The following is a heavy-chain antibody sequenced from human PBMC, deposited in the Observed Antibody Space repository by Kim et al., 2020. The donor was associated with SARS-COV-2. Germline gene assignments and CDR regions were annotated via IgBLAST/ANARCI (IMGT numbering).Heavy chain of an antibody. Sequence: YNPSHESRVTISVYTSRTQFSLKLRSVTAADTAVYYWARQLWGYEGYFDYWGQGTLVTVSS. V-gene: IGHV4-59*08. CDR3: ARQLWGYEGYFDY. J-gene: IGHJ4*02. D-gene: IGHD5-12*01.